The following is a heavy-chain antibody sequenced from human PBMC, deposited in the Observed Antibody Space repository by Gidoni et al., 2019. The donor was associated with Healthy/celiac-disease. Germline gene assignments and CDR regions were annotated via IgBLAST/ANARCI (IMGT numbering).Heavy chain of an antibody. CDR2: INSDGSST. CDR1: GFTFSSYW. V-gene: IGHV3-74*01. CDR3: ARDLAYCSGGSCYVYYYYGMDV. J-gene: IGHJ6*02. Sequence: EVQLVESGGGLVQPGGSLRLSCAASGFTFSSYWMHWVRQAPGKGLVWVSRINSDGSSTSYADSVKGRFTISRDNAKNTLYLQMNSLRAEDTAVYYCARDLAYCSGGSCYVYYYYGMDVWGQGTTVTVSS. D-gene: IGHD2-15*01.